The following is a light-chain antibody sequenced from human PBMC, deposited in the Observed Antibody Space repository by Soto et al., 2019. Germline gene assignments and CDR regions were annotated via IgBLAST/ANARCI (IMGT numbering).Light chain of an antibody. V-gene: IGKV1-33*01. CDR1: QDISNY. CDR2: DAS. J-gene: IGKJ2*01. Sequence: DIQVTQSPSSLSASVGDTITITCQASQDISNYLNWYQQKPGKAPQLLIYDASKLEAGVPSRFSGSGSGKDVTFTITSLQAEDFATYYCQQYDNVPPNTFGQGTKLEIK. CDR3: QQYDNVPPNT.